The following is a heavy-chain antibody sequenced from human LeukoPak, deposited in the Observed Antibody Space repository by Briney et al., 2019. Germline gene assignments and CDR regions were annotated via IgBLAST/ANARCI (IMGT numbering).Heavy chain of an antibody. CDR3: AREDNGDHALGDY. CDR2: IYYSVST. J-gene: IGHJ4*02. CDR1: GGSISSSSYY. V-gene: IGHV4-39*07. Sequence: ASETLSLTCTVSGGSISSSSYYWGWIRQPPGKGLEWIGSIYYSVSTYDNPSLKSRVTISVDTSKNQFSLKLSSVTAADTAVYYCAREDNGDHALGDYWGQGTLVTVSS. D-gene: IGHD4/OR15-4a*01.